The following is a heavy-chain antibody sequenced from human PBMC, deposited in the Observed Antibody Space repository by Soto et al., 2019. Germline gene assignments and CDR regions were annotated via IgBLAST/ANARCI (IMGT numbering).Heavy chain of an antibody. CDR3: AREIPYGEYAFDI. CDR2: LSSSSKTI. D-gene: IGHD4-17*01. CDR1: GFMFSSYS. J-gene: IGHJ3*02. Sequence: GGSLRLSCTASGFMFSSYSVNWVRQAPGKGLEWVSYLSSSSKTIHYTYSVKARFTLSRHNAKNSVLMQMDSLRAADTAVYYCAREIPYGEYAFDIWGQGTMVTVSS. V-gene: IGHV3-48*01.